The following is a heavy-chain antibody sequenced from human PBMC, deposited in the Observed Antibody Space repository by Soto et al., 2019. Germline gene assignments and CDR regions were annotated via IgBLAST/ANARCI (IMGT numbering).Heavy chain of an antibody. Sequence: PGGSLRLSCAASGLTVSANYMSWVRQAPGKGLEWVSVIYNDGNTYYADSVKGRFAISRDASKNALYLQMDSLRAEDTAVYYCVRPFPSGRNYGMDVWGQGTTVTVSS. CDR3: VRPFPSGRNYGMDV. V-gene: IGHV3-53*01. J-gene: IGHJ6*02. D-gene: IGHD3-10*01. CDR1: GLTVSANY. CDR2: IYNDGNT.